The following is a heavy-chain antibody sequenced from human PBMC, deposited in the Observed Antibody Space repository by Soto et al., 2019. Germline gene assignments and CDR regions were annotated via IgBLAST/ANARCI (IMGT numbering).Heavy chain of an antibody. D-gene: IGHD3-9*01. CDR3: AIEVYLTSGMDV. Sequence: PWGTLRLSCAASGFTFSSHNMNWGRQAPGPGLEWVSYISGSDTSIYYADSVMGRFTMYRDNAKKTLFLQMNSLIAEDQAVDYCAIEVYLTSGMDVPGQ. J-gene: IGHJ6*01. CDR2: ISGSDTSI. V-gene: IGHV3-48*01. CDR1: GFTFSSHN.